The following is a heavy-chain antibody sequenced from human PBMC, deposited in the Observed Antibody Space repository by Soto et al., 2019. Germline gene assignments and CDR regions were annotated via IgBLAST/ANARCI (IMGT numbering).Heavy chain of an antibody. D-gene: IGHD5-18*01. CDR3: ARDLGYSYGKNYFDY. Sequence: SVKVSCKASGGTFSSYAISWVRQAPGQGLEWTGGIIPIFGTANYAQKFQGRVTITADESTSTAYMELSSLRSEDTAVYYCARDLGYSYGKNYFDYWGQGTLVTVSS. CDR2: IIPIFGTA. CDR1: GGTFSSYA. V-gene: IGHV1-69*13. J-gene: IGHJ4*02.